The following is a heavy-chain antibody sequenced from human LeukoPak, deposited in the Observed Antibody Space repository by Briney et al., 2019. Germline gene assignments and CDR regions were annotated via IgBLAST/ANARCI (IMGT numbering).Heavy chain of an antibody. Sequence: SETLSLTCAVSGGSISSGGYSWSWIRQPPGKGLEWIGYIYHSGSTYYNPSLKSRVTISVDRSKNQFSLKLSSVTAADTAVYYCAGSPYYYVSSGYWTLGYWGQGTLVTVSS. CDR2: IYHSGST. CDR3: AGSPYYYVSSGYWTLGY. D-gene: IGHD3-22*01. V-gene: IGHV4-30-2*01. J-gene: IGHJ4*02. CDR1: GGSISSGGYS.